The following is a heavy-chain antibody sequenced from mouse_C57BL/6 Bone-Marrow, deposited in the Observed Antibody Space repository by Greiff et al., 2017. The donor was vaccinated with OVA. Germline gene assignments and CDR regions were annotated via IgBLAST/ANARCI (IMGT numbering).Heavy chain of an antibody. CDR2: IYPRDGRT. Sequence: QVQLKESGPELVKPGASVQLSCKASGYTFTSYDINWVKQRPGQGLAWIGWIYPRDGRTKYNEKFKGKATLTVDTSSSTAYMELHSLTSEDSAVYVCARGNYYGGSDGDYWGQGTTLTVSS. D-gene: IGHD1-1*01. V-gene: IGHV1-85*01. J-gene: IGHJ2*01. CDR3: ARGNYYGGSDGDY. CDR1: GYTFTSYD.